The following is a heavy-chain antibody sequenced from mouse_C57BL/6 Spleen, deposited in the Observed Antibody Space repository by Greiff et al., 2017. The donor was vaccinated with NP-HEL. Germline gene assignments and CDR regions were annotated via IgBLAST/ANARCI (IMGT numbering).Heavy chain of an antibody. J-gene: IGHJ2*01. CDR3: TGSGPYYFDY. CDR2: IRLKSDNYAT. Sequence: EVKVEESGGGLVQPGGSMKLSCVASGFTFSNYWMNWVRQSPEKGLEWVAQIRLKSDNYATHYAESVKGRFSISRDDSKSSVYLQMNNLRAEDTGIYYCTGSGPYYFDYWGQGTTLTVSS. CDR1: GFTFSNYW. D-gene: IGHD4-1*01. V-gene: IGHV6-3*01.